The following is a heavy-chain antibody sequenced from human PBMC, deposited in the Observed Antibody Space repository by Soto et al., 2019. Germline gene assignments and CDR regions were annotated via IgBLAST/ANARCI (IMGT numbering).Heavy chain of an antibody. Sequence: QVQLQESGPGLVKPSQTLSLTCTVSGGSISSGGYYWSWIRQHPGKGLEWIGYIYYSGSTYYNPSLKSRVTISVDTSKNQFSLKLSSVTVAYTAVYYCARTPAREWHYNWFDPWGQGTLVTVSS. J-gene: IGHJ5*02. CDR3: ARTPAREWHYNWFDP. CDR1: GGSISSGGYY. CDR2: IYYSGST. V-gene: IGHV4-31*03. D-gene: IGHD3-3*01.